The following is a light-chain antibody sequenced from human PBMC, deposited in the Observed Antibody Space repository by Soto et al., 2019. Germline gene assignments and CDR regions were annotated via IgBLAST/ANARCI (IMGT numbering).Light chain of an antibody. Sequence: EIVMTQSPATLSVSPGERATLSCRASKSVSSNLAWYQQKPGQAPRLLIYGASTRATGIPARFSGSGSGTEFTLTISSLQSEDFAVYYCQQYNNGPSFGPGNKGDIK. CDR3: QQYNNGPS. V-gene: IGKV3-15*01. CDR1: KSVSSN. CDR2: GAS. J-gene: IGKJ3*01.